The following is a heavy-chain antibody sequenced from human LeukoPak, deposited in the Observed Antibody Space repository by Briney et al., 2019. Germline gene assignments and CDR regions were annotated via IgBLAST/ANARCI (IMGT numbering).Heavy chain of an antibody. J-gene: IGHJ4*02. Sequence: GGSLRLSCAASGFTVSSNYMNWVRQAPGKGLEWVSVIYGGGNIYYADSVKGRFTTSRDNSKNTLYLQMNSLRAEDTAVYYCARGAGYNYPYYFDYWGQGTLVTVSS. CDR1: GFTVSSNY. V-gene: IGHV3-53*01. CDR2: IYGGGNI. D-gene: IGHD5-24*01. CDR3: ARGAGYNYPYYFDY.